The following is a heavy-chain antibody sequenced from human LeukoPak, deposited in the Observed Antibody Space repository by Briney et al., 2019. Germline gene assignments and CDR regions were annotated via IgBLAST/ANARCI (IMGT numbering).Heavy chain of an antibody. CDR2: IIPILGIA. J-gene: IGHJ4*02. CDR1: GGTFSSYA. V-gene: IGHV1-69*04. Sequence: SVKVSCKASGGTFSSYAISWVRQAPGQGLEWMGRIIPILGIANYAQKFQGRVTITADKSTSTAYVELSSLRSEDTAAYYCARLSSGSHEDYWGQGTLVTVSS. D-gene: IGHD3-22*01. CDR3: ARLSSGSHEDY.